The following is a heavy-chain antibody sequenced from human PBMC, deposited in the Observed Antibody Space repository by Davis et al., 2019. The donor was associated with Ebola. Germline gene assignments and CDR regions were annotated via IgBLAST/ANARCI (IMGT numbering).Heavy chain of an antibody. CDR2: ISYDGSNK. D-gene: IGHD3-9*01. CDR1: GFTFSSYG. V-gene: IGHV3-30*18. CDR3: AKDRYFDWLLDDLDY. Sequence: GESLKISCAASGFTFSSYGMHRVRQAPGKGLEWVAVISYDGSNKYYADSVKGRFTISRDNSKNTLYLQMNSLRAEDTAVYYCAKDRYFDWLLDDLDYWGQGTLVTVSS. J-gene: IGHJ4*02.